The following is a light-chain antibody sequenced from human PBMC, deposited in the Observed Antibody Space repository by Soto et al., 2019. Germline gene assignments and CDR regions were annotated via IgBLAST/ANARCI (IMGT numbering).Light chain of an antibody. CDR1: SSDVGGYNY. CDR3: SSYTSSSTVV. Sequence: QSALTQPASVSGSPGQSITISCTGTSSDVGGYNYVSWYQQHPGKAPKLMIYDVSNRPSGVSNRFSGSKSGNTVSLTISGLQAEEEADYSCSSYTSSSTVVFGGGTKLTVL. V-gene: IGLV2-14*01. CDR2: DVS. J-gene: IGLJ2*01.